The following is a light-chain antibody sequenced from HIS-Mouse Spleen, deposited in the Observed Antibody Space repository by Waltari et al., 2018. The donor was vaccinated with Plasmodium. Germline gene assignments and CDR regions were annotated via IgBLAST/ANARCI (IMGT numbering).Light chain of an antibody. CDR1: ALPTKY. V-gene: IGLV3-10*01. CDR3: YSTDSSGNHRV. Sequence: SYELTQPPSVSVSPGQTARITCSGDALPTKYAYWYQQKSGQAPVPVIYEASKRPSGIPERFSGSSSGTMATLTISGAQVEDEADYYCYSTDSSGNHRVFGGGTKLTVL. CDR2: EAS. J-gene: IGLJ3*02.